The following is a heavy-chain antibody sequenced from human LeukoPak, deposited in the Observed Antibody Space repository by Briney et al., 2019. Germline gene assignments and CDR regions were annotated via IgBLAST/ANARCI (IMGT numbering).Heavy chain of an antibody. J-gene: IGHJ3*02. CDR3: ARVRDGYSDAYDI. CDR2: IYSGGST. Sequence: PGGSLRLSCAASKFSVGSNYMTWVRQAPGKGLEWVSLIYSGGSTYYADSVKGRFTISRDNSKNTLYLQMNSLRAEDTAVYYCARVRDGYSDAYDIWGQGTMVTVSS. CDR1: KFSVGSNY. D-gene: IGHD5-24*01. V-gene: IGHV3-66*01.